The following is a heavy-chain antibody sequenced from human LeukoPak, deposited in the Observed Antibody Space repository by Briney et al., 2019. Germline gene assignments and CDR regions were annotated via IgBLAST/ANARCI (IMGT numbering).Heavy chain of an antibody. CDR2: IYPGDFDT. Sequence: GESLKISCKGFGYSFTSYWIGWVRQMPGKGLEWMGIIYPGDFDTRYSPSFEGQVTISADKSITTAHLQWSSLKASDTAMYYCARRSAVAGQGFDYWGQGTLVTASS. CDR3: ARRSAVAGQGFDY. CDR1: GYSFTSYW. V-gene: IGHV5-51*01. D-gene: IGHD6-19*01. J-gene: IGHJ4*02.